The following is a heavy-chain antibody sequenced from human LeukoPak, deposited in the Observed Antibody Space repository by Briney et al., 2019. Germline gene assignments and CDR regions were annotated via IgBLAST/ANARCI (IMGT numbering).Heavy chain of an antibody. CDR1: GGSISSSSYY. D-gene: IGHD3-10*01. V-gene: IGHV4-39*07. Sequence: PSETLSLTCTVSGGSISSSSYYWGWIRQSPGKGLEWIGSIYYSGSTYYNPSLKSRVTISVDTSKNQFSLKLSSVTAADTAVYYCTYSESDYWGQGTLVTVSS. CDR2: IYYSGST. J-gene: IGHJ4*02. CDR3: TYSESDY.